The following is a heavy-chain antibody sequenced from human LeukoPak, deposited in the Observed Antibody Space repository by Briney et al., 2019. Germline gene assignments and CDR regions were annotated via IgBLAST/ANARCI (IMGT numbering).Heavy chain of an antibody. V-gene: IGHV1-2*02. J-gene: IGHJ5*02. D-gene: IGHD5-12*01. Sequence: ASVKVSCKASGYTFTGYYMHWVRQAPGQGLEWMGWINPNSGGTNYAQKFQGRVTMTRDTSISTAYMELSRLRSDDAAVYYCATDNYNGYSGYDLGEVGFDPGGQGTLVTVSS. CDR3: ATDNYNGYSGYDLGEVGFDP. CDR1: GYTFTGYY. CDR2: INPNSGGT.